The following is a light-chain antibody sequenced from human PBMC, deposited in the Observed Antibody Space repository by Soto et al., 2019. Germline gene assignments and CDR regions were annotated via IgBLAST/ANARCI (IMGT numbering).Light chain of an antibody. CDR2: MPS. CDR3: QQYNSLSSVS. V-gene: IGKV1-5*03. Sequence: DIQLTQSPYTLSASVGDRVTITCRASQSITNWLAWYQQKPGKAPQVLIHMPSSLKSGVPSRFSGSGSGRASTRNITSLLPDDSATYYCQQYNSLSSVSFGGGNK. CDR1: QSITNW. J-gene: IGKJ4*01.